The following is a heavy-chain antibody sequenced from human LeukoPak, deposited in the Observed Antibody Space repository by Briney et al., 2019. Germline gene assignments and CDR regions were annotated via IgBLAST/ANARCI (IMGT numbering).Heavy chain of an antibody. Sequence: PSETLSLTCTVSGGSISSYYWSWIRQPPGKGLEWIGEINHSGSTNYNPSLKSRVTISVDTSKNQFSLKLSSVTAADTAVYYCATHYSSSWYGLAFDIWGQGTMVTVSS. CDR3: ATHYSSSWYGLAFDI. CDR1: GGSISSYY. V-gene: IGHV4-34*01. CDR2: INHSGST. J-gene: IGHJ3*02. D-gene: IGHD6-13*01.